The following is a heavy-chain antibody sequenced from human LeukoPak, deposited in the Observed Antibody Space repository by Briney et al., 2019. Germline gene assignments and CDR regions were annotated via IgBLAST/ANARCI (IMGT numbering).Heavy chain of an antibody. CDR3: ARVLDSSGYYYGFDP. Sequence: PSETLSLTCTVSGGSISSSNWWSWVRQPPGKGLEWIAEIYHSGSTNYNPSLRSRVTISVDKSKNQFSLKLSSVTAADTAVYYCARVLDSSGYYYGFDPWGQGTLVTVSS. CDR2: IYHSGST. J-gene: IGHJ5*02. V-gene: IGHV4-4*02. D-gene: IGHD3-22*01. CDR1: GGSISSSNW.